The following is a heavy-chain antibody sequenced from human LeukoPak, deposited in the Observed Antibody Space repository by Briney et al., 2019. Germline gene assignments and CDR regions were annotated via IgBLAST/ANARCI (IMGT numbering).Heavy chain of an antibody. CDR2: ISAYNGNT. Sequence: EASVKVSRKASGYTFTSYGISWVRQAPGQGVEWMGWISAYNGNTNYAQKLQGRVTMITDTFTITAYMELRSLRSDDTAVYHCARDPYCGGDCYSSREALKYFEYWGQGILVSVSS. CDR1: GYTFTSYG. D-gene: IGHD2-21*02. V-gene: IGHV1-18*01. J-gene: IGHJ1*01. CDR3: ARDPYCGGDCYSSREALKYFEY.